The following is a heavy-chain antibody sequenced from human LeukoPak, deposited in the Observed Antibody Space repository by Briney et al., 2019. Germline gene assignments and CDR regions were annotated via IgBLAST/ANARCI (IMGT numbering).Heavy chain of an antibody. CDR3: ARVYGEMATITDAFDI. V-gene: IGHV4-59*01. CDR2: IYYSGST. J-gene: IGHJ3*02. D-gene: IGHD5-24*01. CDR1: GGSISSYY. Sequence: SETLSLTCTVSGGSISSYYWSWIRQPPGKGLEWIGYIYYSGSTNYNPSLKRRVTISVDTSKNQFSLKLSSVTAADTAVYYCARVYGEMATITDAFDIWGQGTMVTVSS.